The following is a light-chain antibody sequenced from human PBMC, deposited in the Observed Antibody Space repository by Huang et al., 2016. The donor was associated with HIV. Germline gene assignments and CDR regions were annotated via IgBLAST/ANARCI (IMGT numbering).Light chain of an antibody. CDR2: AAS. J-gene: IGKJ3*01. CDR3: QQYNDFRIT. CDR1: QIVSSH. Sequence: ETVMTQSPVTLSVSPGDRASLSCRSSQIVSSHLAWYQQKPGQAPRLLIYAASTRATGVPARFSGSGAGTEFTLTISTLQSEDSAVYYCQQYNDFRITFGPGTRVEIK. V-gene: IGKV3-15*01.